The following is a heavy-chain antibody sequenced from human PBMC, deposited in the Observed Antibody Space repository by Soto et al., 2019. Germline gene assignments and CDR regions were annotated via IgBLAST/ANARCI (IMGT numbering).Heavy chain of an antibody. J-gene: IGHJ3*02. V-gene: IGHV3-48*02. CDR1: GFTFSSYS. CDR3: ARSSGGGMATIEAAFDI. CDR2: ISSSSSTI. D-gene: IGHD5-12*01. Sequence: GGSLRLSCAASGFTFSSYSMNWVRQAPGKGLEWVSYISSSSSTIYYADSVKGRFTISRDNAKNSLYLQMNSLRDEDTAVYYCARSSGGGMATIEAAFDIWGQGTMVTVS.